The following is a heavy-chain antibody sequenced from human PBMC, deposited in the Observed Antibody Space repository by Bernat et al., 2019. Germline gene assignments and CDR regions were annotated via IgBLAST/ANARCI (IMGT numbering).Heavy chain of an antibody. V-gene: IGHV3-15*07. Sequence: EVQLVESGGGLAKPGGSLRLSCAASGFTFSNAWMNWVRQAPGKGLEWVGRIKSKTDGGTTDYAAPVKGRFTISRDDSKNTLYLQMNSLRAEDTAVYYCAKGSHGYQLLFGAFDIWGQGTMVTVSS. CDR2: IKSKTDGGTT. CDR3: AKGSHGYQLLFGAFDI. J-gene: IGHJ3*02. CDR1: GFTFSNAW. D-gene: IGHD2-2*01.